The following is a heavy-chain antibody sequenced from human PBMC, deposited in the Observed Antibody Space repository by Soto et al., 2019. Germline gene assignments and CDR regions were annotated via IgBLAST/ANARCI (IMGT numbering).Heavy chain of an antibody. Sequence: GGSLRLSCVASGFTFGTYAMSWVRQAPGKGLEWVSAISGGGFNTFYADSVKGRFTVSRDNSKNTVYLQLSGLRDEDTAVYYCAKERTGYGDYDYWGQGTLVTVSS. CDR3: AKERTGYGDYDY. CDR2: ISGGGFNT. V-gene: IGHV3-23*01. D-gene: IGHD4-17*01. J-gene: IGHJ4*02. CDR1: GFTFGTYA.